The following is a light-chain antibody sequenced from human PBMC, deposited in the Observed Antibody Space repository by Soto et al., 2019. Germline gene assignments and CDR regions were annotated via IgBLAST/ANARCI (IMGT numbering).Light chain of an antibody. J-gene: IGLJ1*01. CDR3: SSYTSSSALV. CDR1: SSDVGGYKY. Sequence: QSALTQPASVSGSPGQSIAISCTGTSSDVGGYKYVSWYKQNPGKAPKLMIYEVSNRPSGVSNRFSGSKSGNTASLTISGLQAEDEADYYCSSYTSSSALVFGTGTKVTVX. CDR2: EVS. V-gene: IGLV2-14*01.